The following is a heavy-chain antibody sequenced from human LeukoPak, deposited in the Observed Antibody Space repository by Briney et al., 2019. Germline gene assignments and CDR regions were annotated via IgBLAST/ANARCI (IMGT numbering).Heavy chain of an antibody. CDR3: ARTGYYLADWFDP. CDR1: GYTFTSYY. V-gene: IGHV1-46*01. D-gene: IGHD2-8*01. J-gene: IGHJ5*02. Sequence: ASVKVSCKASGYTFTSYYMHWVRQAPGQGLEWMGIINPSGGSTSYAQKFQGRVTMTRDTSISTAYMELSRLRSDDTAVYYCARTGYYLADWFDPWGQGTLVTVSS. CDR2: INPSGGST.